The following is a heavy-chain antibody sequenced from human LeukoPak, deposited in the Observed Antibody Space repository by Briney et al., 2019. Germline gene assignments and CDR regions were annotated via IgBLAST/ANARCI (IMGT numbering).Heavy chain of an antibody. Sequence: GTSLRLSCTASGFTFRNYGMHWVRQAPGQGLEWVAIIWYHGNDEKYAEYVKGRFTISRDNSKNTLYLQVNNLRAEDTALYYGERHFCPSTSCVDSGGRGTLVTVSS. J-gene: IGHJ4*02. D-gene: IGHD2-2*01. CDR3: ERHFCPSTSCVDS. CDR1: GFTFRNYG. V-gene: IGHV3-33*01. CDR2: IWYHGNDE.